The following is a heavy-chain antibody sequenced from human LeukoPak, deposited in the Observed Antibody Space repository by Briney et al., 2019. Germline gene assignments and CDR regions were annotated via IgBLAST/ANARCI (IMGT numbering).Heavy chain of an antibody. J-gene: IGHJ4*02. CDR1: GFTFSSYS. V-gene: IGHV3-48*01. CDR3: ARDRYAPGYCSSTSCRRH. Sequence: PGGSLRLSCAASGFTFSSYSMNWVRQAPGKGLEWVSYISSSSSTIYYADSVKGRFTISRDNAKNSLYLQMNSLRAEDTAVYYCARDRYAPGYCSSTSCRRHWGQGTLVTVSS. CDR2: ISSSSSTI. D-gene: IGHD2-2*01.